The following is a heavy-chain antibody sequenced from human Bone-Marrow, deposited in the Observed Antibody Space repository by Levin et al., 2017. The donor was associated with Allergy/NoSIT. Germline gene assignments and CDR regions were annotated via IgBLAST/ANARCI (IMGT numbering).Heavy chain of an antibody. CDR1: GLSVSNNY. Sequence: PGGSLRLSCAASGLSVSNNYMNWVRQAPGRGLEWVTVLYSGGSKYYAESVKGRFTISRDYSRNTLYLQMNSLRAEDTAVYYCTRGSLEMDVWGQGTTVIVSS. J-gene: IGHJ6*02. D-gene: IGHD1-1*01. CDR2: LYSGGSK. V-gene: IGHV3-53*01. CDR3: TRGSLEMDV.